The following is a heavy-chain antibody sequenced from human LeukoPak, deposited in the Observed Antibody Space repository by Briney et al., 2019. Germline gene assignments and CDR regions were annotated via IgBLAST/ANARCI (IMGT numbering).Heavy chain of an antibody. CDR1: GGSISSGSYY. J-gene: IGHJ4*02. Sequence: PSETLSLTCTVSGGSISSGSYYWSWIRQPAGKGLEWIGRIYTSGSTNYNPSLKSRVTISVDTSKNQFSLKLSSVTAADTAVYYCARTGWLQSPFDYWGQGTLVTVSS. CDR3: ARTGWLQSPFDY. CDR2: IYTSGST. V-gene: IGHV4-61*02. D-gene: IGHD5-24*01.